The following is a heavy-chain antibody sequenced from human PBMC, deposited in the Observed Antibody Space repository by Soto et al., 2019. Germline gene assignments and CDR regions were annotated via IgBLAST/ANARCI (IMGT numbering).Heavy chain of an antibody. CDR1: GFSFYNYW. Sequence: EVQLVESGGGLVQPGESLRLSCAASGFSFYNYWMNWVRQAPGKGPEWVANIKPDGSDKNYVESVKGRFTISRDNAKNSLFLQMNSLRAEDTAVYYCARGSCNAFDIWGQGTMVTVSS. CDR2: IKPDGSDK. CDR3: ARGSCNAFDI. J-gene: IGHJ3*02. V-gene: IGHV3-7*02.